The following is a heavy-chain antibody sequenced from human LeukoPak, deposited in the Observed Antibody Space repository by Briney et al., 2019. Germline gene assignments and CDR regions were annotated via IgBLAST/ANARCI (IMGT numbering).Heavy chain of an antibody. Sequence: PGGSLRLSCAASGFTFSSYAMHWVRQAPGKGLEWVAVISYDGSNKYYADSVKGRFTISRDNSKNTLYLQMNSLRAEDTAVYYCAREGEKSSSWYPRNFYHGMDVWGKGTTVTVSS. CDR1: GFTFSSYA. CDR2: ISYDGSNK. V-gene: IGHV3-30*04. J-gene: IGHJ6*04. D-gene: IGHD6-13*01. CDR3: AREGEKSSSWYPRNFYHGMDV.